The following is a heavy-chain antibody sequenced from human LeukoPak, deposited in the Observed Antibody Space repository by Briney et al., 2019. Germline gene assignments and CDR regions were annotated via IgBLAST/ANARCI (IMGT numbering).Heavy chain of an antibody. CDR1: GFTVSSNY. CDR3: AKGATVTAPFDY. V-gene: IGHV3-66*02. Sequence: GGSLRLSCAASGFTVSSNYMSWVRQAPGKGLEWVSVIYSGGSTYYADAVKGRFTISRDNSKNTLYLQMYSLRAEDTAVYYCAKGATVTAPFDYWGQGTLVTVSS. J-gene: IGHJ4*02. CDR2: IYSGGST. D-gene: IGHD2-21*02.